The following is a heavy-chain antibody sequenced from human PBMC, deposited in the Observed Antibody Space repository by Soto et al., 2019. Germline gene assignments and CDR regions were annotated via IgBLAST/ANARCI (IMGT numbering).Heavy chain of an antibody. D-gene: IGHD2-21*02. CDR1: GFTFSSFA. J-gene: IGHJ2*01. CDR3: AKAYCGGDCYSPLCWSSDL. V-gene: IGHV3-23*01. CDR2: ISGSGGST. Sequence: EVPLLESGGRLVQPGGSLRLSCAASGFTFSSFALSWVRLVPGKGLEWVSAISGSGGSTYYADSVRGRFTVSRDNSRNTLFLHVASMRAEVTAVYYCAKAYCGGDCYSPLCWSSDLWGRGTRVTVSS.